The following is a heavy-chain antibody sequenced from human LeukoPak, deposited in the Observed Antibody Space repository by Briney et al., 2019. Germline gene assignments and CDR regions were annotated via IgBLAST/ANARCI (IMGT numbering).Heavy chain of an antibody. D-gene: IGHD2-2*01. V-gene: IGHV4-39*01. CDR2: IYYSGST. Sequence: SETLSLTCTVSGGSISSSSYYWGWIRQPPGKGLEWIGSIYYSGSTYYNPSLKNRVTISVDTSKNQFSLKLSSVTAADTAVYYCASAHSRYCSSTSCYRTHAFDIWGQGTMVTVSS. CDR1: GGSISSSSYY. J-gene: IGHJ3*02. CDR3: ASAHSRYCSSTSCYRTHAFDI.